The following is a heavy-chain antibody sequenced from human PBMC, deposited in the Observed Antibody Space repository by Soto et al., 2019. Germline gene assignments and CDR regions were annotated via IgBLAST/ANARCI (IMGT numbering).Heavy chain of an antibody. CDR2: IIPILGIA. J-gene: IGHJ4*02. Sequence: QVQLVQSGAEVKKPGSSVKVSCKASGGTFSSYTISWVRQAPGQGLEWMGSIIPILGIANYAQKFQGRVTITADKSTSTAYMELSSLRSEDTAVYYCARGGVGYCSSTSCYGYWGQGTLVTVSS. D-gene: IGHD2-2*03. V-gene: IGHV1-69*02. CDR3: ARGGVGYCSSTSCYGY. CDR1: GGTFSSYT.